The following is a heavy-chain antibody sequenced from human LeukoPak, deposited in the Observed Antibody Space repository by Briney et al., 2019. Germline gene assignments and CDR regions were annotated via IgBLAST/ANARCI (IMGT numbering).Heavy chain of an antibody. CDR2: ISGSGGST. Sequence: GGSLRLSCAASGFTFSSYAMSWFRQAPGKGLNWVSAISGSGGSTYYADSVKGRFTISRDNSKNTLYLQMNSLRAEDTAVYYCAKYDYGETKVDYWGQGTLVTVSS. J-gene: IGHJ4*02. D-gene: IGHD4-17*01. CDR3: AKYDYGETKVDY. CDR1: GFTFSSYA. V-gene: IGHV3-23*01.